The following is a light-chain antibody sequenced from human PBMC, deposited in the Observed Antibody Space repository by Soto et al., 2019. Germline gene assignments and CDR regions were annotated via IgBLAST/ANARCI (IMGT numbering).Light chain of an antibody. J-gene: IGKJ1*01. Sequence: IQITQSAATLSASVGDRVTITCRASQSISTWLAWYQQQPGGAPRLLIYDASSLQSGVPSRFSGNGSGTEFTLTISSLQPDDFSSYYCQHYYNYPWTFGQGTKVDI. V-gene: IGKV1-5*01. CDR3: QHYYNYPWT. CDR1: QSISTW. CDR2: DAS.